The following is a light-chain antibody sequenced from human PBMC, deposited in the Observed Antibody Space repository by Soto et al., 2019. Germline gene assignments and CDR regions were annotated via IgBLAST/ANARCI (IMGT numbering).Light chain of an antibody. V-gene: IGKV3-20*01. CDR2: GAS. J-gene: IGKJ1*01. CDR1: QSLTSSY. CDR3: QQYDASLWT. Sequence: EIVLTQSPATLSLSPGERATLSCRASQSLTSSYLAWYQQKPGQSPRLLIYGASRRATGIPGRLSGSGSGTDFTLTISRLEPEDFAVYYCQQYDASLWTFGQGTKVDIK.